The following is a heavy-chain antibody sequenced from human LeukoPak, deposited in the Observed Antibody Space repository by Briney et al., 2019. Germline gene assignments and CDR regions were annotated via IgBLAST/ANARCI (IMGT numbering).Heavy chain of an antibody. Sequence: GESLKISCKGSGYSFADYWVGWVRQMPEKGLEWMGIIFPGDTNILYSPSFQGQVTISVDTSISTAYLQWNTLKASDTALYYCVRYGIQGCNTVGCYRSFFYNGMDVWGQGTTVTVS. CDR3: VRYGIQGCNTVGCYRSFFYNGMDV. J-gene: IGHJ6*02. CDR1: GYSFADYW. CDR2: IFPGDTNI. V-gene: IGHV5-51*01. D-gene: IGHD3-16*02.